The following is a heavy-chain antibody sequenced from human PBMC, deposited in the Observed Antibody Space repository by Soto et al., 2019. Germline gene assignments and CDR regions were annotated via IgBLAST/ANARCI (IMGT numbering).Heavy chain of an antibody. J-gene: IGHJ6*02. Sequence: QVELVQSGIEVKNPGSSVKVSCTASGDTFSNYAINWVRQAPGQGLEWMGGIIPFYDKPNYAENFLGRVTISADKFTATAYMDVSSLRSEDTAVYFCARGYRELFFYAMDVWGRGTPVIVSS. CDR3: ARGYRELFFYAMDV. CDR1: GDTFSNYA. CDR2: IIPFYDKP. V-gene: IGHV1-69*06. D-gene: IGHD3-10*01.